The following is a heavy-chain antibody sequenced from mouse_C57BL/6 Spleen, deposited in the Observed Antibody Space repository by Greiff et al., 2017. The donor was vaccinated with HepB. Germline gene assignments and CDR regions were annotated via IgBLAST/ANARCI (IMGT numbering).Heavy chain of an antibody. CDR1: GYAFSSSW. V-gene: IGHV1-82*01. Sequence: VQRVESGPELVKPGASVKISCKASGYAFSSSWMNWVKQRPGKGLEWIGRIYPGDGDTNYNGKFKGKATLTADKSSSTAYMQLSSLTSEDSAVYFCAREKDDYDDYYAMDYWGQGTSVTVSS. J-gene: IGHJ4*01. CDR3: AREKDDYDDYYAMDY. D-gene: IGHD2-4*01. CDR2: IYPGDGDT.